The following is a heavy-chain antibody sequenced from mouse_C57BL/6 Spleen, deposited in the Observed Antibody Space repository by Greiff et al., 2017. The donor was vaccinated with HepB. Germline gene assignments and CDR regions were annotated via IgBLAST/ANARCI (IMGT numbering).Heavy chain of an antibody. Sequence: VQLQQPGAELVKPGASVKLSCKASGYTFTSYWMQWVKQRPGQGLEWIGEIDPSDSYTNYNQKFKGKATLTVDTSSSTAYMQLSSLTSEDSAVYYCARLGDGYYAFAYWGQGTLVTVSA. D-gene: IGHD2-3*01. J-gene: IGHJ3*01. V-gene: IGHV1-50*01. CDR2: IDPSDSYT. CDR3: ARLGDGYYAFAY. CDR1: GYTFTSYW.